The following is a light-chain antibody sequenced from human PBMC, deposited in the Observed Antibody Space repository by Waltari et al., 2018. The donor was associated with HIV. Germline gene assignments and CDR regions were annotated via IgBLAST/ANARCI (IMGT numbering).Light chain of an antibody. V-gene: IGLV1-44*01. Sequence: QSVLTQPPSASGTPGQRVTISCSGSSSNIGSNTVNWYQQLPGTAPKLLIHSNNQRPSGVPDLFSGSKSGTSASLAISGLQSEDEADYYCAAWDDSLNGWVFGGGTKLTVL. CDR3: AAWDDSLNGWV. CDR2: SNN. J-gene: IGLJ3*02. CDR1: SSNIGSNT.